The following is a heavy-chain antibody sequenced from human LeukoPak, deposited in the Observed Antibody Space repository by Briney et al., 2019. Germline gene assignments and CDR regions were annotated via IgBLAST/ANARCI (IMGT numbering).Heavy chain of an antibody. CDR1: GFTFTTYS. D-gene: IGHD2-15*01. CDR3: AREWWYLDY. J-gene: IGHJ4*02. V-gene: IGHV3-7*05. Sequence: PGGSLRLSCAASGFTFTTYSMTWVRQSPGRGLEWVARIKEDGSDIHYVDSVKGRFTISRDNAKNSPYLQMNSLRAEDTAVYYCAREWWYLDYWGQGTLVTVSS. CDR2: IKEDGSDI.